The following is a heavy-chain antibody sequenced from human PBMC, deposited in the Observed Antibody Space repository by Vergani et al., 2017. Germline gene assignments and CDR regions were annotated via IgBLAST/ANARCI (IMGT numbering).Heavy chain of an antibody. CDR1: GGSISSGGYY. V-gene: IGHV3-15*01. J-gene: IGHJ4*02. Sequence: VQLQESGPGLVKPSETLSLTCTVSGGSISSGGYYWSWIRQHPGKGLEWVGRIKSKTDDGTRDYAAPVKGRFIISRDDSKNTLYLQMNSLKTEDTAVYYCTTHCGGDCYSWNPDYWGQGTLVTVSS. CDR3: TTHCGGDCYSWNPDY. CDR2: IKSKTDDGTR. D-gene: IGHD2-21*02.